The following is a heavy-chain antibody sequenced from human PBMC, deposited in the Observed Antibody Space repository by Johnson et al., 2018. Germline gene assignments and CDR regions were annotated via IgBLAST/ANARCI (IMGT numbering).Heavy chain of an antibody. J-gene: IGHJ3*02. CDR3: ARRPSSGRLLYALDI. CDR1: GYSFTSHW. Sequence: VQLVQSGAEVKKXGESLKISCKGSGYSFTSHWIGWVRQMPGKGLEWVGIIYPGDSDTRYSPSFQGRGTISADKSISTAYLQWSSLKASDTAMYYCARRPSSGRLLYALDIWGQGTMVTVSS. D-gene: IGHD3-22*01. V-gene: IGHV5-51*01. CDR2: IYPGDSDT.